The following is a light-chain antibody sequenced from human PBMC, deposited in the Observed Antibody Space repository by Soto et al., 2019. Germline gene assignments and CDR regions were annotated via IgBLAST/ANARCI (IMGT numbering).Light chain of an antibody. J-gene: IGKJ5*01. CDR1: LSVSNNY. CDR3: QHYGGSPLIT. Sequence: IVLTQSPGSLSLSPGEGATLSCRASLSVSNNYLACYQQKPGQALRLLIYGASTRATGIPDRFSGSGSGTDFTLSISRLDPEDSAVYFCQHYGGSPLITFGQGTRLEIK. V-gene: IGKV3-20*01. CDR2: GAS.